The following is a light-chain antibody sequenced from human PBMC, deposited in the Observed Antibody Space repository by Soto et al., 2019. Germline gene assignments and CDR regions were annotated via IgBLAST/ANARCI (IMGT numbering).Light chain of an antibody. Sequence: QSVLTQPASVSGSPGQSITISCTGTTSDFGFYNYVSWYQHHPGKAPKLLIYEVTNRHSGVSNRFSGSKSGNTASLTISGLQAEDEADYYCSSYTSSTDYVLGTGTKVTV. CDR3: SSYTSSTDYV. J-gene: IGLJ1*01. CDR1: TSDFGFYNY. V-gene: IGLV2-14*01. CDR2: EVT.